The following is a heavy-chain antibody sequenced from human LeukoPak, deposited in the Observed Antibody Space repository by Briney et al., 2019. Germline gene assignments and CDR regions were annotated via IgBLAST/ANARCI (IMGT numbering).Heavy chain of an antibody. J-gene: IGHJ1*01. CDR3: ARGDSGGWSSYLLH. D-gene: IGHD6-19*01. CDR2: ISTSSNYI. CDR1: GFTFSSYW. V-gene: IGHV3-21*01. Sequence: GGSLRLSCAASGFTFSSYWMHWVRQAPGKGLEGVSSISTSSNYIYYADSVKGRFTISRDNAKNSLYLQMNSLRAEDTAVYYCARGDSGGWSSYLLHWGQGTLVTVSS.